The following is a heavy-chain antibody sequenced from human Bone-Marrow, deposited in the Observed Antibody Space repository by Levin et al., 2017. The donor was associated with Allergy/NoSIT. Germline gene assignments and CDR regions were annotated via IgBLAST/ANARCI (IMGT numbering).Heavy chain of an antibody. J-gene: IGHJ4*02. D-gene: IGHD6-13*01. Sequence: GESLKISCAASGFTFSDYGFHWVRQPPGKGLEWVAVILYDGCKKYYADSVKGRFTISRDNSKNTLYLQMNSLRAEDTAVYYCAKDKRYSSSSGDFWGQGTLVTVSS. CDR2: ILYDGCKK. CDR3: AKDKRYSSSSGDF. CDR1: GFTFSDYG. V-gene: IGHV3-30*18.